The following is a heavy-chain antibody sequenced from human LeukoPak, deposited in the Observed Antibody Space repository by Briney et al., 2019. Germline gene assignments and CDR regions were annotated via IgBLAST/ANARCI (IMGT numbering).Heavy chain of an antibody. CDR1: GFTFSRHW. CDR2: IKEDGSRK. Sequence: GGSLRLSCAASGFTFSRHWMTWVRQAPGKGLEWVANIKEDGSRKNYVDSVKGRFTISRDNTKNSLYLQMNSLRAEDTAVYYCATPLDYYDSSGYHQGGDWGQGTLVTVSS. CDR3: ATPLDYYDSSGYHQGGD. J-gene: IGHJ4*02. V-gene: IGHV3-7*03. D-gene: IGHD3-22*01.